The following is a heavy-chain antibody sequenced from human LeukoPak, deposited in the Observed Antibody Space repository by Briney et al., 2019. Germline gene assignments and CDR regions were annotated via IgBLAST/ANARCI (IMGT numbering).Heavy chain of an antibody. J-gene: IGHJ4*02. CDR3: AMVAIRGTDFDY. D-gene: IGHD1/OR15-1a*01. CDR2: ISGSGGSA. CDR1: RFAFSNSA. V-gene: IGHV3-23*01. Sequence: TGGSLRLSCAASRFAFSNSAMSWVRQAPGKGLDWVSSISGSGGSAYYADSVKGRFTISRDNSKNTLYLQMNSLRAEDTGVYFCAMVAIRGTDFDYWGQGTLVTVSS.